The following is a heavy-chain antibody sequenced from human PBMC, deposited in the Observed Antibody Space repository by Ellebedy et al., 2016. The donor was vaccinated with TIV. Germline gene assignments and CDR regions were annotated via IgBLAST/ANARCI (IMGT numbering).Heavy chain of an antibody. V-gene: IGHV3-21*01. J-gene: IGHJ3*02. CDR3: ASDLGYTNGWYHAFDI. CDR2: ISSSTSNI. Sequence: GGSLRLXXAASGFTFSSYSMNWVRQAPGKGLEWVSWISSSTSNIYYADSVKGRFTISRDDAKNSLYLQMNSLRVEDTAVYYCASDLGYTNGWYHAFDIWGQGTMVTVSS. CDR1: GFTFSSYS. D-gene: IGHD6-19*01.